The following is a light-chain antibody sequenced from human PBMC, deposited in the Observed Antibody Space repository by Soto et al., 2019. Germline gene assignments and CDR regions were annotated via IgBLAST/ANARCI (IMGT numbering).Light chain of an antibody. J-gene: IGLJ2*01. CDR1: NSDVGSYNL. V-gene: IGLV2-23*01. Sequence: QSALTQPASVSGSPGQSITISCTETNSDVGSYNLVSWYQQHPGKAPKLMIYEGSKRPSGVSNRFSGSKSGNTASLTISGLQAEDEADYYCCSYAGRDVVFGGGTKLTVL. CDR2: EGS. CDR3: CSYAGRDVV.